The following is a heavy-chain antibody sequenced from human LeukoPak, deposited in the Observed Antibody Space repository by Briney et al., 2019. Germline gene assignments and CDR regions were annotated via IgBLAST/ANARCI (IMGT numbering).Heavy chain of an antibody. D-gene: IGHD3-22*01. Sequence: SETLSLTCTVSGGSISSYYWSWIRQPPGKGLEWIGYIYYSGSTNYNPSLKSRVTMSVDTSKNQFSLKLSSVTAVDTAVYYCARKQTYYGFDPWGQGTLVTVSS. V-gene: IGHV4-59*12. CDR3: ARKQTYYGFDP. J-gene: IGHJ5*02. CDR1: GGSISSYY. CDR2: IYYSGST.